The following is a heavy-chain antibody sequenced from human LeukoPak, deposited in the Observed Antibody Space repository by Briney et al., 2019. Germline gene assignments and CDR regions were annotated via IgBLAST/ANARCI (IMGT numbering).Heavy chain of an antibody. D-gene: IGHD2-2*01. CDR2: IKSKTDGGTT. J-gene: IGHJ4*02. CDR3: TTVVVVPAVLYYFDY. Sequence: GGSLRLSCAASGFTFSSYAMSWVRQAPGKGLEWVGRIKSKTDGGTTDYAAPVKGRFTISRDDSKNTLYLQMNSLKTEDTAVYYCTTVVVVPAVLYYFDYWGQGTLVTVSS. V-gene: IGHV3-15*01. CDR1: GFTFSSYA.